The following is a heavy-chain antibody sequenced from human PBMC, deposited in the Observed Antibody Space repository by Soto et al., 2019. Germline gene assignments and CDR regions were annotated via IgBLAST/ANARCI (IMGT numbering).Heavy chain of an antibody. V-gene: IGHV3-23*01. Sequence: EVQLLESGGGLVQPGGSLRLSCAASGFTFSSYAMSWVRQAPGKGLEWVSAISGSGGSTYYADSVKGRFTISRDNSKNTLYLQMNSLRAEDTAVYYCAKNRRSQFGGSYYSNWYFDLWGRGTLVTVSS. J-gene: IGHJ2*01. CDR1: GFTFSSYA. CDR3: AKNRRSQFGGSYYSNWYFDL. CDR2: ISGSGGST. D-gene: IGHD1-26*01.